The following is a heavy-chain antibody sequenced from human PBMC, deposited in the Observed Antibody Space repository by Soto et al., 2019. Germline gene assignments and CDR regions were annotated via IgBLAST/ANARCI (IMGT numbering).Heavy chain of an antibody. D-gene: IGHD1-26*01. CDR3: AKDIHSGRNQRGADY. J-gene: IGHJ4*02. Sequence: QVQVVESGGGVVKSGRSLRLSCAASGFTFSSYGMHWVRQAPGKGLEWVAVISNDGNDKYYIDSVKGRFTISRDNSKNTLYLQMNTLSTEDTALYDCAKDIHSGRNQRGADYWGQGTLVTVSS. CDR1: GFTFSSYG. V-gene: IGHV3-30*18. CDR2: ISNDGNDK.